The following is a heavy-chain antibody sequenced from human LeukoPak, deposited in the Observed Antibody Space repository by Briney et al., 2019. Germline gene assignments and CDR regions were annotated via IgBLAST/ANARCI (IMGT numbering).Heavy chain of an antibody. V-gene: IGHV1-18*04. CDR1: GYTFTRYV. J-gene: IGHJ6*02. D-gene: IGHD6-13*01. Sequence: ASVKVSCKASGYTFTRYVISWVRQAPGQGLEWMGWISAYNGNTNYAQKLQGRVTMTTDTSTSTAYMELGSLRSDDTAVYYCARSSSWEIYYYYGMDVWGQGTTVTVSS. CDR2: ISAYNGNT. CDR3: ARSSSWEIYYYYGMDV.